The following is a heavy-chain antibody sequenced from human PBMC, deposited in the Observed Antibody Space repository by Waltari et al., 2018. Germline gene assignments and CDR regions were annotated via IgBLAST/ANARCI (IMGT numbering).Heavy chain of an antibody. CDR2: IYYSGST. J-gene: IGHJ4*02. V-gene: IGHV4-39*01. CDR1: GGSISSSSYY. Sequence: QLQLQESGPGLVKPSETLSPTCTVSGGSISSSSYYWGWIRQPPGKGLEWVGSIYYSGSTSYNPSLKSRVTISVDTSKNQFSLKLSSVTAADTAVYYCARLVMVAGIDYWGQGTLVTVSS. D-gene: IGHD6-19*01. CDR3: ARLVMVAGIDY.